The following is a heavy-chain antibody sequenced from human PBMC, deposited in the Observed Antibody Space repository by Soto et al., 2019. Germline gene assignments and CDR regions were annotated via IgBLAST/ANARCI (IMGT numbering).Heavy chain of an antibody. CDR3: AREGDSRSDVNWFDP. Sequence: PSETLSLTCTVSGGSISSYYWSWIRQPPGKGLEWIGYIYYSGSTNYNPSLKSRVTISVDTSKNQFSLKLSRLRSDDTAVYYCAREGDSRSDVNWFDPWGQGTLVTVSS. CDR2: IYYSGST. CDR1: GGSISSYY. J-gene: IGHJ5*02. V-gene: IGHV4-59*01. D-gene: IGHD1-26*01.